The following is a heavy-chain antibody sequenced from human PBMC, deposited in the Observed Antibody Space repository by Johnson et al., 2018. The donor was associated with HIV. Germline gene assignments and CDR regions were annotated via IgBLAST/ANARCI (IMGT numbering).Heavy chain of an antibody. V-gene: IGHV3-30*18. J-gene: IGHJ3*02. CDR1: GFTFTNYG. CDR3: AKDAYYYGDYGAFDI. Sequence: QVQLVDSGGSVVRPGGSLRLSCAASGFTFTNYGMHWVRQAPGKGLQWVAVMSYDGSTTYYADSVKGRLTISRDNAKNSLYLQMNSLRAEDTAVYYCAKDAYYYGDYGAFDIWGQGTMVTVSS. CDR2: MSYDGSTT. D-gene: IGHD4-17*01.